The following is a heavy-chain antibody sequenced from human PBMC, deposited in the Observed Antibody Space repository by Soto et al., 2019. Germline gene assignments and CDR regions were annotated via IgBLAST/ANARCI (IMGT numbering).Heavy chain of an antibody. CDR1: GYTSTSYA. J-gene: IGHJ6*02. CDR2: IIPIFGTA. D-gene: IGHD3-3*01. CDR3: ARGARTLGKRFLESLSPKAHYYGMDV. V-gene: IGHV1-69*13. Sequence: ASVKVSCKASGYTSTSYAMHWVRQAPGQGLEWMGGIIPIFGTANYAQKFQGRVTITADESTSTAYMELSSLRSEDTAVYYCARGARTLGKRFLESLSPKAHYYGMDVWGQGTTVTVSS.